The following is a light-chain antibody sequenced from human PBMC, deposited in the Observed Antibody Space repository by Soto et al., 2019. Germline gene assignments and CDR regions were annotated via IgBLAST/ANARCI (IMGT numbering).Light chain of an antibody. CDR2: DAS. CDR3: QQRSNWLPIT. V-gene: IGKV3-11*01. J-gene: IGKJ5*01. Sequence: EIVLTQSPATLSLSPGERATLSCRASQTVSNYLAWYQQKPGQAPRLLIYDASIRATGIPARFSGSGSGTDFTLTISSLEPEDFAVYYCQQRSNWLPITFGQGTRLEIE. CDR1: QTVSNY.